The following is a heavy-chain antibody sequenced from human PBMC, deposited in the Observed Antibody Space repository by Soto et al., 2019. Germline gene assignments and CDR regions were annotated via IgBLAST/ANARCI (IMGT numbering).Heavy chain of an antibody. Sequence: PSETLSLTCSVSGAALTSGNSSWSWIRQVPGKGLEWIGHIYVTGAVDYNPSLRDRITISQDTSERQFSLNLRLVTAADTAVYYCARLRITTNNYKWFDPWGQGTLVTVSS. CDR2: IYVTGAV. CDR1: GAALTSGNSS. CDR3: ARLRITTNNYKWFDP. J-gene: IGHJ5*02. V-gene: IGHV4-31*03. D-gene: IGHD3-22*01.